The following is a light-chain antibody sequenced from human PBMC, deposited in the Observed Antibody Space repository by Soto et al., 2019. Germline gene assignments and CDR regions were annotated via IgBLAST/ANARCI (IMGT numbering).Light chain of an antibody. V-gene: IGKV1-39*01. J-gene: IGKJ2*01. CDR1: QSIGTY. CDR3: QQSYRAPRT. Sequence: DIQMTQSPSSLPASVGDRISITCRASQSIGTYLSWYQQKPGKAPKLLIYGASSLQSGVPSRFSGSGSETGFTLTISSLQPEDFATYYCQQSYRAPRTFGQGTKVEIK. CDR2: GAS.